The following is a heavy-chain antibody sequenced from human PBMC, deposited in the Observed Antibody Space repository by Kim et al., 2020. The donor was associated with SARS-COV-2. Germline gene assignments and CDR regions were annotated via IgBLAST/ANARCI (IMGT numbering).Heavy chain of an antibody. J-gene: IGHJ4*02. Sequence: GGSLRLSCAASGFTFSSYAMHWVRQAPGKGLEWVAVISYDGSNKYYADSVKGRFTISRDNSKNTLYLQMNSLRAEDTAVYYCARGGLWFGELLQNYFDYWGQGTLVTVSS. V-gene: IGHV3-30*04. D-gene: IGHD3-10*01. CDR2: ISYDGSNK. CDR3: ARGGLWFGELLQNYFDY. CDR1: GFTFSSYA.